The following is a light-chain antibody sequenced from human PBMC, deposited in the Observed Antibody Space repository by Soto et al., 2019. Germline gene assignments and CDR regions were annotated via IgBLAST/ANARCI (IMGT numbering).Light chain of an antibody. CDR2: GAS. CDR3: QQYGNSPPGT. V-gene: IGKV3-20*01. Sequence: ETVLTQSPGTLYFSPGERATLSCRASQSVANSQVAWYQQRRGLPPRLLIYGASNRATGIPDRFSGSGSGADFTLTISRLEPEDFAVYFCQQYGNSPPGTFGQGTRL. J-gene: IGKJ5*01. CDR1: QSVANSQ.